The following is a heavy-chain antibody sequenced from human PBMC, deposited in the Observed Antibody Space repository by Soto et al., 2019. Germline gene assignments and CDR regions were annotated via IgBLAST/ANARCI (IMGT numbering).Heavy chain of an antibody. D-gene: IGHD1-7*01. J-gene: IGHJ6*03. V-gene: IGHV6-1*01. CDR1: GDSVSSNSAA. CDR2: TYYRSRWDN. Sequence: QVQLQESGPGLVKPSQTLSLTCAISGDSVSSNSAAWNWIRLSPSRGLEWLARTYYRSRWDNDYAVSVRSRITVNPGTSKNQFSLQLTSVTPEDTAVYYCAGTTSHQWYYMDVWGKGTTVTVSS. CDR3: AGTTSHQWYYMDV.